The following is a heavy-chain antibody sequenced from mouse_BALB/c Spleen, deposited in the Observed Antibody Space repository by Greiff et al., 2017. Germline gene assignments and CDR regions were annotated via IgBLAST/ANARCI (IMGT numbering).Heavy chain of an antibody. Sequence: EVKLMESGGGLVQPGGSLKLSCAASGFTFSSYTMSWVRQTPEKRLEWVAYISNGGGSTYYPDTVKGRFTISRDNAKNTLYLQMSSLKSEDTAMYYCARVGDGSIYAMDYWGQGTSVTVSS. CDR3: ARVGDGSIYAMDY. D-gene: IGHD1-1*01. V-gene: IGHV5-12-2*01. CDR2: ISNGGGST. CDR1: GFTFSSYT. J-gene: IGHJ4*01.